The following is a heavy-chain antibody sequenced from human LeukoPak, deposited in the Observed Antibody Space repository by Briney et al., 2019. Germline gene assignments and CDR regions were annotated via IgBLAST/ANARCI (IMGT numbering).Heavy chain of an antibody. J-gene: IGHJ4*02. CDR2: IKSKTDGRTA. CDR1: GFPFSDVW. V-gene: IGHV3-15*01. Sequence: PGGSLRLSCAASGFPFSDVWMSSVRQAPGKGLEWVVRIKSKTDGRTADYAAPVKGRFTFSRDDSKNTLYLQMNSLKTEETAVYYFNTDWYYYDSSGYYPIFWGQGTLVTVSS. CDR3: NTDWYYYDSSGYYPIF. D-gene: IGHD3-22*01.